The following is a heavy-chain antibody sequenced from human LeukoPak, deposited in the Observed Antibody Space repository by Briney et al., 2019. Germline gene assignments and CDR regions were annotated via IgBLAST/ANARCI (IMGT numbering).Heavy chain of an antibody. J-gene: IGHJ4*02. CDR2: ISNSGNYA. D-gene: IGHD7-27*01. CDR3: ARVWAWGSGNYFDN. Sequence: GGSLRLSCAASRFTFSDYYMVWIRQAPGKGLEWISYISNSGNYANYADSVKGRFTISRDNAKNSLSLQMNSLRPDDTAVYYCARVWAWGSGNYFDNWGQGTLVTVSS. CDR1: RFTFSDYY. V-gene: IGHV3-11*05.